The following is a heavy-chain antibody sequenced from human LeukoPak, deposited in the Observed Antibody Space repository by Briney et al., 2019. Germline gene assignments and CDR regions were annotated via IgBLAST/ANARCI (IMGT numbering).Heavy chain of an antibody. Sequence: SEILSLTCTVSGDSVRSYYWSWIRQPPGQGLEWLGHINDRGSTNYNPSLQGRVTISIDTSKNQFSLKVTSVAAAATAVIYCGGDSRYCSGWFEDGLDVWGQGTTVTVSS. J-gene: IGHJ6*02. CDR3: GGDSRYCSGWFEDGLDV. CDR1: GDSVRSYY. V-gene: IGHV4-59*02. D-gene: IGHD6-13*01. CDR2: INDRGST.